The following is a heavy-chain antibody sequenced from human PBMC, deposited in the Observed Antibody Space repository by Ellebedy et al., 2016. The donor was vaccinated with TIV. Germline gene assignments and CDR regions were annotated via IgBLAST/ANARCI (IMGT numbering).Heavy chain of an antibody. J-gene: IGHJ4*02. CDR2: IKSEIDGGTT. CDR1: GFTFSNVW. D-gene: IGHD2/OR15-2a*01. Sequence: PGGSLRLSCEASGFTFSNVWMSWVRQAPGKGLDWVGRIKSEIDGGTTDYTAPVRGRFTISREDSKNILYLQMNSLETEDTAVYYCTTDPYCNTITCPDYWGQGTLVTVSS. CDR3: TTDPYCNTITCPDY. V-gene: IGHV3-15*01.